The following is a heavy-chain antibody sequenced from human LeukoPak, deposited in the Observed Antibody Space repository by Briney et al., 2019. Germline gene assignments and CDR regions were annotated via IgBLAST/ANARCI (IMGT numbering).Heavy chain of an antibody. CDR1: GFTFSSYE. V-gene: IGHV3-21*01. D-gene: IGHD6-19*01. CDR2: ISSSSSYI. J-gene: IGHJ4*02. Sequence: GGSLRLSCAASGFTFSSYEMNWVRQAPGKGLEWVSSISSSSSYIYYADSVKGRFTISRDNAKNSLYLQMNSLRAEDTAVYYCARCGQGGCPDYWGQGTVVTVSS. CDR3: ARCGQGGCPDY.